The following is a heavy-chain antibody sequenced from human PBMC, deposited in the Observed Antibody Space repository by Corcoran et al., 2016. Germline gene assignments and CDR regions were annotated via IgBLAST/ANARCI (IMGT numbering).Heavy chain of an antibody. V-gene: IGHV1-2*02. CDR2: INPNSGGT. Sequence: QVQLVQSGAEVKKPGASVKVSCKASGYTFTGYYMHWVRQAPGQGLEGMGWINPNSGGTNYEQKFQGRFTMTRDTSNSTAYMELSRLRSDDKAVYDCARDRERYSSSPGGYWGQGTLVTVSS. J-gene: IGHJ4*02. CDR1: GYTFTGYY. CDR3: ARDRERYSSSPGGY. D-gene: IGHD6-6*01.